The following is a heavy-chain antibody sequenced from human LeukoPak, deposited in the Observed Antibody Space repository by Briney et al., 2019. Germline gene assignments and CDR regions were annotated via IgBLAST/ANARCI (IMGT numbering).Heavy chain of an antibody. D-gene: IGHD3-10*01. CDR2: INPNSGGT. V-gene: IGHV1-2*02. CDR1: GYTFTGYY. Sequence: ASVKVSCKASGYTFTGYYIHWVRQAPGQGLECVGWINPNSGGTNYAQKFQGRVTMTRDTSISTAYMELSRLRSDATAVYYCARGGSGSYFSWLDPWGQGTLVTVSS. CDR3: ARGGSGSYFSWLDP. J-gene: IGHJ5*02.